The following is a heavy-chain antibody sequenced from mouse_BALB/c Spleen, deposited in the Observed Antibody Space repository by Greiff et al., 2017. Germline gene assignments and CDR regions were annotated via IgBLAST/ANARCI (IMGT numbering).Heavy chain of an antibody. CDR1: GYSITSGYY. J-gene: IGHJ1*01. CDR3: AREELKVRLWYFDG. CDR2: ISYDGSN. D-gene: IGHD2-14*01. V-gene: IGHV3-6*02. Sequence: VQLQQSGPGLVKPSQSLSLTCSVTGYSITSGYYWNWIRQFPGNKLEWMGYISYDGSNNYNPSLKNRISITRDTSKNQFFLKLNSVTTEDTATYYCAREELKVRLWYFDGWGAGTTVTVSS.